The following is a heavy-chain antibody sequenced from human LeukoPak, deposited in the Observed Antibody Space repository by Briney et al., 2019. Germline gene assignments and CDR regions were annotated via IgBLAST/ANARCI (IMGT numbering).Heavy chain of an antibody. Sequence: GGSLRLSCAASGFTFSSYGMHWVRQAPGKGLEWEAVIWYDGSNKYYADSVKGRFTISRDNSKNTLYLQMNSLRAEDTAVYYCARDRFSALPRSTFDDWGQGTLVTVSS. CDR3: ARDRFSALPRSTFDD. CDR2: IWYDGSNK. V-gene: IGHV3-33*01. J-gene: IGHJ4*02. CDR1: GFTFSSYG. D-gene: IGHD3-3*01.